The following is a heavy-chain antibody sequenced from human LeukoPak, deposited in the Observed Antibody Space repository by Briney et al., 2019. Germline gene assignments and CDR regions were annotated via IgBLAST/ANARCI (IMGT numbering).Heavy chain of an antibody. Sequence: GGSLRLSCAASGFTFSDYYMSWVRQAPGKWLEWVSYISSSSSTIDYADSVKGRFTISRDNAKDSLYLQMNSLRDEDTAVYYCARARIVGATIGSDWGQGTLVTVSS. CDR1: GFTFSDYY. CDR2: ISSSSSTI. D-gene: IGHD1-26*01. V-gene: IGHV3-11*04. CDR3: ARARIVGATIGSD. J-gene: IGHJ4*02.